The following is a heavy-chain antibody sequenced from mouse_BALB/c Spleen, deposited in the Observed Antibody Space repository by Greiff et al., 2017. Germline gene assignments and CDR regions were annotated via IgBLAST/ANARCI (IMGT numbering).Heavy chain of an antibody. V-gene: IGHV1-20*02. Sequence: EVQLQQSGPELVKPGASVKISCKASGYSFTGYFMNWVMQSHGKSLEWIGRIYPYNGDTFYNQKFKGKATLTVDKSSSTAHMELRSLASEDSAVYSCARSGGYCDWYFDVWGAGTLVTVSA. CDR1: GYSFTGYF. CDR3: ARSGGYCDWYFDV. CDR2: IYPYNGDT. J-gene: IGHJ1*01. D-gene: IGHD2-3*01.